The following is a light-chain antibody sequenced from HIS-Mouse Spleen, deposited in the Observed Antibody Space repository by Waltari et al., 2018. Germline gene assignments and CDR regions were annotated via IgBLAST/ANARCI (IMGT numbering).Light chain of an antibody. V-gene: IGLV1-44*01. CDR2: SNN. Sequence: QSVLTQPPSASGTPGQRVTISCSGSSSNIGSNPVNWYQQLPGTAPNLPMCSNNQRPSGVPDRFSGSKSGTSASLAISGLQSEDEADYYCAAWDDSLNGYVFGTGTKVTVL. J-gene: IGLJ1*01. CDR3: AAWDDSLNGYV. CDR1: SSNIGSNP.